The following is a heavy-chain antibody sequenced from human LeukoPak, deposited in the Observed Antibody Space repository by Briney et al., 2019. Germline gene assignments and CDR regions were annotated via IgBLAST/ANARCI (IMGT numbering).Heavy chain of an antibody. CDR3: ARDGIAAAATNYYYMDV. D-gene: IGHD6-13*01. CDR1: GGSFSGYY. Sequence: SETLSLTCAVYGGSFSGYYWSWIRQPPGKGLEWIGEINHSGSTNYNPSLKSRVTISVDTSKNQFSLKLSSVTAADTAVYYCARDGIAAAATNYYYMDVWAKGTTVTVSS. V-gene: IGHV4-34*01. J-gene: IGHJ6*03. CDR2: INHSGST.